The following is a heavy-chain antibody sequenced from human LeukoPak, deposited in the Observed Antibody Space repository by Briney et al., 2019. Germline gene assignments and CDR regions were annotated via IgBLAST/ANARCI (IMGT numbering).Heavy chain of an antibody. CDR1: GLTSNTYV. CDR2: ISGSGSNT. Sequence: GGSLRLSCEASGLTSNTYVMNWVRQAPGKGLEWVSTISGSGSNTYYADSVKGRFTISRDNSKNTLYLQMNSLRAEDTAVYYCARGYSSGYVYWGQGTLVTVSP. CDR3: ARGYSSGYVY. J-gene: IGHJ4*02. V-gene: IGHV3-23*01. D-gene: IGHD5-18*01.